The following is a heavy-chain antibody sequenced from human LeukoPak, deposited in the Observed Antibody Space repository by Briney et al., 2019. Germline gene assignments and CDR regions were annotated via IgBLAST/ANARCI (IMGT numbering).Heavy chain of an antibody. CDR1: GYSFTSYW. CDR3: AREMATKNAFDI. V-gene: IGHV5-51*01. Sequence: KTGESLQISCKGSGYSFTSYWIGWVRQVPGKGLEWMGIIYPGDSDTRYSPSFQGQVTISADKSISTAYLQWSSLKASDTAMYYCAREMATKNAFDIWGQGTMVTVSS. CDR2: IYPGDSDT. D-gene: IGHD5-24*01. J-gene: IGHJ3*02.